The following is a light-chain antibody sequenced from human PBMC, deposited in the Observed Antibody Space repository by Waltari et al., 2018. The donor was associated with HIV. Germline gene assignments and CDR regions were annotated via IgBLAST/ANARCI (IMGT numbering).Light chain of an antibody. V-gene: IGKV1-5*03. J-gene: IGKJ1*01. CDR1: QSISSW. CDR2: KAS. Sequence: DIQMTQSPSTLSASVGDRVTITCRASQSISSWLAWYQQKPGKAPKLLIYKASSLESGVPSRFSGSGSGTEFTLTISSLHPDDFAAYYCQQYNSYSQTFGQGTKVEMK. CDR3: QQYNSYSQT.